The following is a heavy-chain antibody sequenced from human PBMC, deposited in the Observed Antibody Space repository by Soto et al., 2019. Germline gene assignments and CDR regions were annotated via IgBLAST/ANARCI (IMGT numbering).Heavy chain of an antibody. V-gene: IGHV1-2*04. CDR1: GDSFNDYY. CDR2: INPNGGVT. Sequence: QVQLVQSAAEVRKPGASVTVSCRSSGDSFNDYYIHWVRQAPGQGFEWMGWINPNGGVTKYAQKFQGWDSMTRDTSIRTVYMQLSRLRSDDSAVYYCARESGGATATLDYYYFYMDVWGTGTKVTVSS. D-gene: IGHD5-12*01. CDR3: ARESGGATATLDYYYFYMDV. J-gene: IGHJ6*03.